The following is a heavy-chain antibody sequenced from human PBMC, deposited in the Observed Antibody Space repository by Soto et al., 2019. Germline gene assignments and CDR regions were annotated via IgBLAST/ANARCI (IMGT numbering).Heavy chain of an antibody. CDR1: GFTFSRNG. D-gene: IGHD6-19*01. CDR2: ISYDGLNK. V-gene: IGHV3-30*18. J-gene: IGHJ4*02. Sequence: GGSLRLSCAASGFTFSRNGIHWVRQTPGMGLKWVAIISYDGLNKYYADSVKGRVTISRDNSKKTLYQQMNSLRAEDTAVYYCAKMGQWLVLDYCGQGTLVTVSS. CDR3: AKMGQWLVLDY.